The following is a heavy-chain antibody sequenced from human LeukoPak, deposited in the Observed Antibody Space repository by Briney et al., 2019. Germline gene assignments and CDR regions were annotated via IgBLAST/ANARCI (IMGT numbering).Heavy chain of an antibody. Sequence: SVKVSCKASGGTFSSYAISWVRQAPGQGLEWMGGIIPIFGTTNYAQKFQGRVTMTRDMSTSTVYMELSSLRSEDTAVYYCARGPHKRTYDRDNWFDPWGQGTLVTVSS. J-gene: IGHJ5*02. CDR1: GGTFSSYA. D-gene: IGHD3-3*01. CDR2: IIPIFGTT. V-gene: IGHV1-69*05. CDR3: ARGPHKRTYDRDNWFDP.